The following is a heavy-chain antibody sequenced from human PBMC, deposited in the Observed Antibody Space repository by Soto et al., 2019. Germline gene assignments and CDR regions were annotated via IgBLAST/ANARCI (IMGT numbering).Heavy chain of an antibody. V-gene: IGHV4-31*03. J-gene: IGHJ5*02. CDR1: GGSISSGGYY. CDR2: IYYSGST. Sequence: QVQLQESGPGLVKPSQTLSLTCTVSGGSISSGGYYWNWIRQHPGKGLELIGYIYYSGSTYYNPFLKSRVSMAVDTSKNQFSLKLSSVTAADTAVYYCARSVFPWGQGTLVTVSS. CDR3: ARSVFP.